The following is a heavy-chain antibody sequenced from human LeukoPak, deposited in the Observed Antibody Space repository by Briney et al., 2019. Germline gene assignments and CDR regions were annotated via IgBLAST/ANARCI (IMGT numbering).Heavy chain of an antibody. D-gene: IGHD1-14*01. CDR3: ARVTPLPGY. J-gene: IGHJ4*02. CDR1: GFTFSTYA. CDR2: IGGSGART. Sequence: GGSLRLSCAASGFTFSTYAMNWVRQAPGKGLEWVSAIGGSGARTYYADSVKGRFTISRDNSKNTLYLQMNSLRAEDTAVYCCARVTPLPGYWGQGTLVTVSS. V-gene: IGHV3-23*01.